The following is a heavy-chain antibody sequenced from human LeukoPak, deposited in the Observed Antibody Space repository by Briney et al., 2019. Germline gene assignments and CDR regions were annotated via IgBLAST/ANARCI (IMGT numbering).Heavy chain of an antibody. CDR2: INHSGST. CDR3: ARGMAVYYYYGMDV. D-gene: IGHD5-24*01. Sequence: SETLSLTCTVSGDSISSFYWSWLRQPPGKGLEWFGEINHSGSTNYNPSLKSRVTISVDTSKNQFSLKLSSVTAADTAVYYCARGMAVYYYYGMDVWGQGTTVTVSS. CDR1: GDSISSFY. J-gene: IGHJ6*02. V-gene: IGHV4-34*01.